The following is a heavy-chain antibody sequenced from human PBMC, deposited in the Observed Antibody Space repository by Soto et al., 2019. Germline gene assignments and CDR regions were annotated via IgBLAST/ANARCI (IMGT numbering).Heavy chain of an antibody. Sequence: SETLSLTCTVSGVSISSRSYYWGWIRQPPGKGLEWIGSIYYSGSTYYNPSLKSRVTISVDTSKNQFSLKLSSVTAADTAVYYCARQGLSIAAAVEGQTPNAFDIWGQGTMVT. D-gene: IGHD6-13*01. V-gene: IGHV4-39*01. CDR3: ARQGLSIAAAVEGQTPNAFDI. CDR1: GVSISSRSYY. CDR2: IYYSGST. J-gene: IGHJ3*02.